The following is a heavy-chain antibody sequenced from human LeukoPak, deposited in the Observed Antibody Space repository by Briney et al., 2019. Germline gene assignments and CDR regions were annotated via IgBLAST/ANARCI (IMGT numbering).Heavy chain of an antibody. CDR1: GYTFTSYA. CDR2: INAGNGNT. V-gene: IGHV1-3*01. J-gene: IGHJ6*04. CDR3: ARDLAVVVPAAIPWDYYYGMDV. D-gene: IGHD2-2*01. Sequence: ASVKVSCKASGYTFTSYAMHWVRQAPGQRLEWMGWINAGNGNTKYSQKFQGRVTITRDTSASTAYMGLSSLRSEDTAVYYCARDLAVVVPAAIPWDYYYGMDVWGKGTTVTVSS.